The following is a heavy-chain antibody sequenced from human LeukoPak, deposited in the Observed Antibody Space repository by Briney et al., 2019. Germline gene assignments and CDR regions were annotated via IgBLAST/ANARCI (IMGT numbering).Heavy chain of an antibody. V-gene: IGHV3-13*01. Sequence: QPGGSLRLSCAASGFTFSSYDMHWIRQATGKGLEWVSAIGTAGDTYYPGSVKGRFTISRENAKNSLYLQMNSLRAEDTAVYYCARDLGGYYYEGYYYYGMDVWGQGTTVTVSS. CDR3: ARDLGGYYYEGYYYYGMDV. CDR1: GFTFSSYD. D-gene: IGHD3-22*01. CDR2: IGTAGDT. J-gene: IGHJ6*02.